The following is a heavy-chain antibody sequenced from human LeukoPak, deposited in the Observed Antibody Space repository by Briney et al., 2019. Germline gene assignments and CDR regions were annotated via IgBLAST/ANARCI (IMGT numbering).Heavy chain of an antibody. D-gene: IGHD1-26*01. V-gene: IGHV4-59*01. CDR3: ARGGPVGSWFDP. CDR1: GGSISSYY. Sequence: KPSETLSLTCTVSGGSISSYYWSWIRRPPGKGLEWIGYIYYSGSTKYNPSLKRRVTISVDMSKNQFSLKLSSVTAADTAVYYCARGGPVGSWFDPWGQGTLVSVSS. CDR2: IYYSGST. J-gene: IGHJ5*02.